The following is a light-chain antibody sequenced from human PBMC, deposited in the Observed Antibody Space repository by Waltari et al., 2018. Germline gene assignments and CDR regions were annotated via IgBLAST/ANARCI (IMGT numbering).Light chain of an antibody. V-gene: IGKV3-11*01. J-gene: IGKJ5*01. CDR3: QHRSNWPPIT. Sequence: EIVLTQSPATLSLSPGERATLSCRASQSVNTYLAWYQQKPGQAPRLLIDYASNRATGIPARFSGSGSGTDFTLTISSLEPEDFAVYYCQHRSNWPPITFGQGTRLEIK. CDR1: QSVNTY. CDR2: YAS.